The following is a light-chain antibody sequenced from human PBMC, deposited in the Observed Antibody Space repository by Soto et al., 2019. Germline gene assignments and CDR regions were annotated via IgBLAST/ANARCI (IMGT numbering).Light chain of an antibody. CDR1: QSISTW. Sequence: DIQMTQSPSTLSASVGDTVTITCRASQSISTWMAWYQQKPGKAPKLLMFDASTLSGGVPSRFSGSASGTAFTLTSSSLQPDDFATYYCQHYDSYPYTFGQGTKVEI. CDR2: DAS. V-gene: IGKV1-5*01. CDR3: QHYDSYPYT. J-gene: IGKJ2*01.